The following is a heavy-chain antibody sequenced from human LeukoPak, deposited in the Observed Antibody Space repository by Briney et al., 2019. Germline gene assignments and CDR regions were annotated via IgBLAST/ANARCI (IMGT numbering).Heavy chain of an antibody. CDR1: GYTFTSYD. D-gene: IGHD6-13*01. Sequence: ASVKVSCKASGYTFTSYDINWVRQATGQGLEWMGWMNPNSGNTGYAQKFQGRVTITRNTSISTAYMELSSLRSEDTAVYYCARGKGSSWYNYYYMDVWGKGTTVTVSS. CDR3: ARGKGSSWYNYYYMDV. J-gene: IGHJ6*03. CDR2: MNPNSGNT. V-gene: IGHV1-8*03.